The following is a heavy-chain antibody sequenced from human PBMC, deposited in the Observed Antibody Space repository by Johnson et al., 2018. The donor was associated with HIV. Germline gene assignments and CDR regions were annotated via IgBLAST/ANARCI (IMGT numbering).Heavy chain of an antibody. J-gene: IGHJ3*02. D-gene: IGHD3-3*01. CDR2: IYSGGST. Sequence: VQLVESGGGVVQPGGSLRLSCAASGFTFSSYGMHWVRQAPGKGLEWVPVIYSGGSTFNAHSVKGRFTISRDNSKNTLYLQMNSLTAEDTAVYYCAKPQWVSSGAFDIWGQGTMVTVSS. V-gene: IGHV3-NL1*01. CDR1: GFTFSSYG. CDR3: AKPQWVSSGAFDI.